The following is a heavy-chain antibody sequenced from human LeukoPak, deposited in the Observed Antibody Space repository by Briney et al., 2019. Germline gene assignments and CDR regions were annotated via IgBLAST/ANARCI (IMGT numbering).Heavy chain of an antibody. V-gene: IGHV1-8*03. CDR3: ARGRGYGDLKIDY. J-gene: IGHJ4*02. CDR1: GYIFTNYD. CDR2: MNPDSGNT. Sequence: GTSVKVSCKASGYIFTNYDINWVRQAIGQGLEWVGWMNPDSGNTGFAQKFRGRVTITRNTSITTAYMEVSSLRSEDTAVYYCARGRGYGDLKIDYWGQGTLVTVSA. D-gene: IGHD4-17*01.